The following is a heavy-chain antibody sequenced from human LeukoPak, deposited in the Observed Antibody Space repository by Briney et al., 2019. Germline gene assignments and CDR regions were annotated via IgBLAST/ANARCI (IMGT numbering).Heavy chain of an antibody. D-gene: IGHD2-2*01. J-gene: IGHJ4*02. CDR3: VSDIVLVPAAKDY. CDR1: GFTFSSYA. Sequence: GGSLRLSCAASGFTFSSYAMSWVRQAPGKGLQWVSAISGNGDTIYYADSVKGRFTISRDNAKSSLFLQMNSLRDEDTAVYYCVSDIVLVPAAKDYWGQGTLVTVSS. CDR2: ISGNGDTI. V-gene: IGHV3-23*01.